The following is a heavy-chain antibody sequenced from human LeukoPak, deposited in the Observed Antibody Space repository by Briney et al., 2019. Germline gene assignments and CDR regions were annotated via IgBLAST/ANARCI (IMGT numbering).Heavy chain of an antibody. V-gene: IGHV4-34*01. CDR2: INHSGST. CDR1: GGSFSGYY. CDR3: ARGLSSGWYLGY. J-gene: IGHJ4*02. D-gene: IGHD6-19*01. Sequence: SETLSLTCAVYGGSFSGYYWSWIRQPPGKGLEWIGEINHSGSTNYNPSLKRRVTISVDTSKNQFSLKLSSVTAADRAVYYWARGLSSGWYLGYWGPGTLVTVSS.